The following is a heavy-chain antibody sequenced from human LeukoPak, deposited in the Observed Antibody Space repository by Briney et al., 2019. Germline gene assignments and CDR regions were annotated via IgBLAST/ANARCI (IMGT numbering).Heavy chain of an antibody. CDR3: ARAGGTMVRGVIIPFDP. Sequence: SETLSLTRTVSGGSISSYYWSWIRQPPGKGLEWIGYIYYSGSTNYNPSLKSRVTISVDTSKNQFSLKLSSVTAADTAVYYCARAGGTMVRGVIIPFDPWGQGTLVTVSS. V-gene: IGHV4-59*01. CDR2: IYYSGST. CDR1: GGSISSYY. J-gene: IGHJ5*02. D-gene: IGHD3-10*01.